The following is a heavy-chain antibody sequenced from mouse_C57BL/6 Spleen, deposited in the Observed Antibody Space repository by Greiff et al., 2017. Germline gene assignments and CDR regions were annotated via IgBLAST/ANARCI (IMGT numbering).Heavy chain of an antibody. J-gene: IGHJ2*01. Sequence: EVKLMESGGGLVKPGGSLKLSCAASGFTFSDYGMHWVRQAPEKGLEWVAYISSGSSTIYYADTVKGRFTISRDNAKNTLFLQMTSLRSEDTAMYYWARRVGYYFDYWGQGTTLTVSS. D-gene: IGHD1-1*02. CDR1: GFTFSDYG. V-gene: IGHV5-17*01. CDR2: ISSGSSTI. CDR3: ARRVGYYFDY.